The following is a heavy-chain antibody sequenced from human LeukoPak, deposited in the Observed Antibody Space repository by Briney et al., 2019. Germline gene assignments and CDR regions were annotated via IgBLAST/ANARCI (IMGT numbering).Heavy chain of an antibody. D-gene: IGHD3-16*01. CDR3: SRDFVGAEDY. J-gene: IGHJ4*02. CDR2: INPAGSVT. V-gene: IGHV3-74*01. Sequence: GGXLXXSCSASGFTISSYWMHWVRQAPGKGLGGVSRINPAGSVTIHADSVRGRFTISRDNAKNTLYLEMNSLRAEDTAVYYCSRDFVGAEDYWGQGTLVTVSS. CDR1: GFTISSYW.